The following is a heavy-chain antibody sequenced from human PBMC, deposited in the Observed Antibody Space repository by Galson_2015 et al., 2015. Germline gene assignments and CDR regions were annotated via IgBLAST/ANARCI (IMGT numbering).Heavy chain of an antibody. CDR3: ARDIRGYIYGFLEEYGLDV. CDR1: GFSVSSNY. CDR2: IYTGGTT. J-gene: IGHJ6*02. D-gene: IGHD5-18*01. V-gene: IGHV3-53*01. Sequence: LILSCAASGFSVSSNYISWVRQAPGPGREGVSVIYTGGTTYYADTVNGRFTISRDNSNNTLYLHMNSLRAEDTAVYYCARDIRGYIYGFLEEYGLDVWGQGTTVIVSS.